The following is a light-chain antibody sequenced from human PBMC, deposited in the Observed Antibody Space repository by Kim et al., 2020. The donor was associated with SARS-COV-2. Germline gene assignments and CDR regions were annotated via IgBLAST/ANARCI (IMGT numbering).Light chain of an antibody. J-gene: IGLJ2*01. CDR1: TEAVASGHF. CDR3: LLSYSDSRI. CDR2: DTG. Sequence: PRGTIARTCDSGTEAVASGHFPYWYQQKPGQAPGTLIYDTGNRRSWTPARFSGSLLGGKAALTLSAAQPEDEADYYCLLSYSDSRIFGGGTQLTVL. V-gene: IGLV7-46*01.